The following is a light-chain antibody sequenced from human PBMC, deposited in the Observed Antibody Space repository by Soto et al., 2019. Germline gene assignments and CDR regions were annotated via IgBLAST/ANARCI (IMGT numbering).Light chain of an antibody. V-gene: IGKV3-20*01. CDR1: QSVSSSS. Sequence: EIVLTQSPDTLSLSPGERATLSCRASQSVSSSSLAWYQQKRGQAPKLLIYGASNRATGIPDRFSGGGSGTDFILTINRLEPEDFAVYYCQHYGNSRLIFGGGTKVDIE. CDR2: GAS. J-gene: IGKJ4*01. CDR3: QHYGNSRLI.